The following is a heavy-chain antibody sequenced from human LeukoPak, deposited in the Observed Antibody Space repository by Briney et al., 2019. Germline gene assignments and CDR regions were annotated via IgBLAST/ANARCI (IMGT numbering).Heavy chain of an antibody. CDR1: GYTFTSYG. J-gene: IGHJ4*02. CDR2: FDPEDGET. CDR3: ATGLGWYSSSAPGY. V-gene: IGHV1-24*01. Sequence: ASVKVSCKASGYTFTSYGISWVRQAPGQGLEWMGGFDPEDGETIYAQKFQGRVTMTEDTSADTAYMELSSLRSEDTAVYYCATGLGWYSSSAPGYWGQGTLVTVSS. D-gene: IGHD6-6*01.